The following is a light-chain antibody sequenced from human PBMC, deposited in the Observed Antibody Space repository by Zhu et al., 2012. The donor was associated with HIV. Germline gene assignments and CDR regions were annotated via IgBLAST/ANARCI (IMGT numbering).Light chain of an antibody. Sequence: IVLTQSPGTLSLSPGERATLSCRASQSVSSTYLAWYQQKPGQAPRLLIHGASSRATGIPDRFSGSGSGTDFILTISRVEPEDFAVYYCHQYLSSPETFGQGTKVEIK. CDR2: GAS. J-gene: IGKJ1*01. V-gene: IGKV3-20*01. CDR3: HQYLSSPET. CDR1: QSVSSTY.